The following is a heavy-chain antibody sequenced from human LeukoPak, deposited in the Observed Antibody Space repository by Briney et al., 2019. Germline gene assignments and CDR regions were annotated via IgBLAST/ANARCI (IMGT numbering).Heavy chain of an antibody. J-gene: IGHJ4*02. CDR1: GFAFSSYN. CDR3: ARSYYDFWSGYYGVYYFDY. Sequence: GGSLRLSCAASGFAFSSYNMNWVRQAPGKGLEWISYIGSSGSPTHYADSVGGRFTISRDNSKNTLYLQMNSLRAEDTAVYYCARSYYDFWSGYYGVYYFDYWGQGTLVTVSS. V-gene: IGHV3-48*01. CDR2: IGSSGSPT. D-gene: IGHD3-3*01.